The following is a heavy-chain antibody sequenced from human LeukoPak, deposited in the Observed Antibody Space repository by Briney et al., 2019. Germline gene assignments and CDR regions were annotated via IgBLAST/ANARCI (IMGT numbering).Heavy chain of an antibody. CDR2: ISGSGGST. CDR3: AKGSGSYWRYYYYMDV. V-gene: IGHV3-23*01. D-gene: IGHD1-26*01. J-gene: IGHJ6*03. Sequence: PGGSLRLSCAASGFTFSSYAMSWVRQAPGKGLEWVSAISGSGGSTYYADSVKGRFTISRDNSKNTLYPQMNSLRAEDTAVYYCAKGSGSYWRYYYYMDVWGKGTTVTVSS. CDR1: GFTFSSYA.